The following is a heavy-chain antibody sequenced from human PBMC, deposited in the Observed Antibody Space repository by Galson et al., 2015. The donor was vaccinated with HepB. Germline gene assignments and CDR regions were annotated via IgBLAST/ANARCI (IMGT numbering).Heavy chain of an antibody. V-gene: IGHV3-30*04. D-gene: IGHD3-16*01. J-gene: IGHJ4*02. CDR1: GFTFSSYA. CDR2: LSSHGDNE. Sequence: SLRLSCAASGFTFSSYAVNWVRQAPGKGLEWVAVLSSHGDNEYYADSVKGRFTISRDNSENTVYLQMHSLRVEDTAVYYCARTFYFDYWGQGTLVTVSS. CDR3: ARTFYFDY.